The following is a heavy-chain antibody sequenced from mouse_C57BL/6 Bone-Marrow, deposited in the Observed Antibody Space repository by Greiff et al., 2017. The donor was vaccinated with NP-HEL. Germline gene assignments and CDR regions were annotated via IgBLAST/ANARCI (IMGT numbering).Heavy chain of an antibody. V-gene: IGHV5-6*01. CDR2: ISSGGSYT. Sequence: EVQLVESGGDLVKPGGSLKLSCAASGFTFSSYGMSWVRQTPDKRLEWVATISSGGSYTYYPDSVKGRFTISRDNAKNTLYLQMSRLKSEDTAMYYCAREIRRFAYWGQGTLVTVSA. CDR3: AREIRRFAY. CDR1: GFTFSSYG. J-gene: IGHJ3*01.